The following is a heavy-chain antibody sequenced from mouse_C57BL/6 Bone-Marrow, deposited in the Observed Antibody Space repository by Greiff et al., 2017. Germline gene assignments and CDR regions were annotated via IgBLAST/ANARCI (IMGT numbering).Heavy chain of an antibody. CDR3: ARWNYGSSPWYFDV. V-gene: IGHV1-7*01. CDR1: GYTFTSYW. CDR2: INPSSGYT. Sequence: QVQLKESGAELAKPGASVKLSCKASGYTFTSYWMHWVKQRPGQGLEWIGYINPSSGYTKYNQKFKDKATLPADKSSSTAYMQLSSLTYEDSAVYYCARWNYGSSPWYFDVWGTGTTVTVSS. D-gene: IGHD1-1*01. J-gene: IGHJ1*03.